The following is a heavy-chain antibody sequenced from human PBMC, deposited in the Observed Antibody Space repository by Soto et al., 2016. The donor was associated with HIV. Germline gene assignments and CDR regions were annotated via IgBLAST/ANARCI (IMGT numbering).Heavy chain of an antibody. V-gene: IGHV4-34*11. D-gene: IGHD2-15*01. Sequence: QVQLQQWGAGLLKPSETLSLTCAVYGGSFSGYYWSWIRQPPGKGLEWIGYIYYSGSTNYNPSLKSRVTISIDTSKDQFSLKLSSVTAADTAVYYCARDPRSGNFDYWGQGTLVTVSS. CDR1: GGSFSGYY. CDR3: ARDPRSGNFDY. J-gene: IGHJ4*02. CDR2: IYYSGST.